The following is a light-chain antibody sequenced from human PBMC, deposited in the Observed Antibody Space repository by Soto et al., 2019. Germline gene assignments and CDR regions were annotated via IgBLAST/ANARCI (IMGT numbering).Light chain of an antibody. CDR2: DAS. V-gene: IGKV3-11*01. CDR3: QQCSNWSSA. Sequence: EIVLTQSPATLSLSPGERAALSCRASQSVSSYLAWYQQKPGQAPRLLIYDASKRATGIPARFSGSGSGTDFTLTISSLEPEDFAVCFCQQCSNWSSAFGGGTKVEI. CDR1: QSVSSY. J-gene: IGKJ4*01.